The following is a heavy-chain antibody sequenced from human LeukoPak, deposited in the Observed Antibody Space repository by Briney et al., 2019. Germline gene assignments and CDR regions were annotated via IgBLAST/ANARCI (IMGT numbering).Heavy chain of an antibody. D-gene: IGHD3-22*01. CDR3: ARGILVYYDSSGYYYDY. Sequence: PSETLSLTCAVYGGSFSGYYWSWIRQPPGKGLEWIGEINHNGSTNYNPSLKSRVTISVDTSKNQFSLKLSSVTAADTAVYYCARGILVYYDSSGYYYDYWGQGTLVTVSS. CDR2: INHNGST. V-gene: IGHV4-34*01. J-gene: IGHJ4*02. CDR1: GGSFSGYY.